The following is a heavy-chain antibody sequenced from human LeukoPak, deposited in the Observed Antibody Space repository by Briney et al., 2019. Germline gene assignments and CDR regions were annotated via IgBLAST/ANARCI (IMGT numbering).Heavy chain of an antibody. CDR3: SRVYGDYVSSYFDS. D-gene: IGHD4-17*01. CDR2: ISSSGSTI. J-gene: IGHJ4*02. CDR1: GFTFSDYY. V-gene: IGHV3-11*01. Sequence: GGSLRLSCAASGFTFSDYYMSWIRQAPGKGLEWGSYISSSGSTIYYADSVKGRFTISRDNAKNSLYLQMNSLRAEDTAVYYCSRVYGDYVSSYFDSSGQGKPVTVSS.